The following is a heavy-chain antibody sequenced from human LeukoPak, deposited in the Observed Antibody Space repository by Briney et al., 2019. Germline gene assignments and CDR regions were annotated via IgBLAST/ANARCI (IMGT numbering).Heavy chain of an antibody. J-gene: IGHJ6*03. D-gene: IGHD2-15*01. CDR1: GFTFISYG. CDR3: AKDPFSGVLLYYYYYCCMDV. CDR2: IRYDGSNK. V-gene: IGHV3-30*02. Sequence: PGGSLRLSCAASGFTFISYGMHWVRQAPGKGLEWVAFIRYDGSNKYYADSVKGRFTISRDNSKNTLYLQMNSLRAEDTAVYYCAKDPFSGVLLYYYYYCCMDVWGKGTTVTVSS.